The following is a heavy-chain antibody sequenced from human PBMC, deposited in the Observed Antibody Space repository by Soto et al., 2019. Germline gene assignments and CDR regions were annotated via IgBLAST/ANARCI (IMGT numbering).Heavy chain of an antibody. CDR2: INFDGSTT. D-gene: IGHD4-17*01. V-gene: IGHV3-74*01. Sequence: GGSLRLSGEVSGLAFSTYWMHWVRQAPGKGLVWVARINFDGSTTTYADSVKGRFIISRDNARKSLYLEMTSLRPEDSALYYCVKDSDSGGNRTPNLDHWGRGALVTVSS. CDR1: GLAFSTYW. J-gene: IGHJ4*02. CDR3: VKDSDSGGNRTPNLDH.